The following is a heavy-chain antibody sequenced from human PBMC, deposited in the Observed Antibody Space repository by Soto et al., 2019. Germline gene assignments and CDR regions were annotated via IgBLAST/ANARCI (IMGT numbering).Heavy chain of an antibody. Sequence: SGPTLVNPTQTLTLTCSFSGFSLSVYGVRVIWFRQPPGETLEWLALIHWNDDKRYSPYLKSRLTITKDTSKNQVVLTLTNLDHLHTGTYFCAHTKDSSGFLTSWGQGILVTVSS. D-gene: IGHD3-22*01. CDR3: AHTKDSSGFLTS. J-gene: IGHJ5*02. CDR2: IHWNDDK. CDR1: GFSLSVYGVR. V-gene: IGHV2-5*01.